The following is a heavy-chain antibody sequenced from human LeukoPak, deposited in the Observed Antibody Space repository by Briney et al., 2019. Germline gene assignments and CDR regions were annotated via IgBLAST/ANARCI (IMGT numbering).Heavy chain of an antibody. V-gene: IGHV4-34*01. CDR2: IYYSGST. D-gene: IGHD2-8*02. CDR1: GGSFSGYY. J-gene: IGHJ4*02. CDR3: ARHGGVQ. Sequence: SETLSLTCAVYGGSFSGYYWSWIRQPPGKGLEWIGSIYYSGSTYYNPSLKSRVTISVDTSKNQFSLKLSSVTAADTAVYYCARHGGVQWGQGTLVTVSS.